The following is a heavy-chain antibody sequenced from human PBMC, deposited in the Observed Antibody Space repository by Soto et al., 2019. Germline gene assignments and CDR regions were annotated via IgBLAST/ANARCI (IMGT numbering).Heavy chain of an antibody. J-gene: IGHJ6*02. CDR2: VNPNSGNT. CDR1: GFTFTSYD. V-gene: IGHV1-8*01. CDR3: ASPACIAAAGTQDRKNYYYYGMDV. Sequence: ASVKVSCKASGFTFTSYDINWVRQATGQGLEWMGWVNPNSGNTGYAQKFQGRVTMTRNTSISTAYMELISPRSEDTAVYYCASPACIAAAGTQDRKNYYYYGMDVWGQGTTVTVSS. D-gene: IGHD6-13*01.